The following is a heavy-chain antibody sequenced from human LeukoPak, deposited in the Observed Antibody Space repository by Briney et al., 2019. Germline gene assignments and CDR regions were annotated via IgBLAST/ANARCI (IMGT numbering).Heavy chain of an antibody. V-gene: IGHV3-48*04. CDR3: ARDYGGSSPFDY. D-gene: IGHD4-23*01. CDR2: ISSSDSTI. J-gene: IGHJ4*02. CDR1: GLTFSSYW. Sequence: GGSLRLSCAAPGLTFSSYWMSWVRQAPGKGLEWVSYISSSDSTIYYADSVKGRFTISRDNAKNSLYLQMNSLRAEDTAVYYCARDYGGSSPFDYWGQGTLVTVSS.